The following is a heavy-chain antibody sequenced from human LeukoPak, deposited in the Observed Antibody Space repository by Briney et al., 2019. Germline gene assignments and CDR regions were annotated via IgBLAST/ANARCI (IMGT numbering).Heavy chain of an antibody. Sequence: SETLSLTCSVSGDSISSSSYNWGWIRQPPGKGLEWIGSISFSGSTKYNPSLKSRVTISVDTSKNQFSLKLSSVTAADTAVYYCARIPATGIGRFDYWGQGTLVTVSS. V-gene: IGHV4-39*07. D-gene: IGHD6-13*01. CDR2: ISFSGST. J-gene: IGHJ4*02. CDR3: ARIPATGIGRFDY. CDR1: GDSISSSSYN.